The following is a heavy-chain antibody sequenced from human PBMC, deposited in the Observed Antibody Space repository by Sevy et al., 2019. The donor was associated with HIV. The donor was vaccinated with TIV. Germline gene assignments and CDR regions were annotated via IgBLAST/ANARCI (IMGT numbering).Heavy chain of an antibody. J-gene: IGHJ4*02. Sequence: GESLKISCKASGYTFNTYVITWVRQAPGQGLEWMGWISAYNGNTNYAQTLQGRVTMTRDTSTSTVYMELRNLTSDDTAVYYCARNMATWGYIYALYWGQGTLVTVSS. D-gene: IGHD5-18*01. CDR2: ISAYNGNT. CDR1: GYTFNTYV. V-gene: IGHV1-18*01. CDR3: ARNMATWGYIYALY.